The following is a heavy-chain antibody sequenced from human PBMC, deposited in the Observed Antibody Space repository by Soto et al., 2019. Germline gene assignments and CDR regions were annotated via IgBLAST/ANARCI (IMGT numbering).Heavy chain of an antibody. Sequence: GSLRLSCAASGFTVSSNYMSWVRQAPGKGLEWVSVIYSGGSTYYADSVKGRFTISRDNSKNTLYLQMNSLRAEDTAVYYCARAPWGKGADADAFDIWGQGTMVTVSS. J-gene: IGHJ3*02. CDR3: ARAPWGKGADADAFDI. CDR2: IYSGGST. V-gene: IGHV3-66*02. D-gene: IGHD7-27*01. CDR1: GFTVSSNY.